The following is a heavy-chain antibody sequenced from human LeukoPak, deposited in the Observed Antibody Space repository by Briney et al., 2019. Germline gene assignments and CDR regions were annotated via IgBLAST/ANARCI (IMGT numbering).Heavy chain of an antibody. Sequence: GGSLRLSCAASGFTVSSNYMSWVRQAPGKGLEWVSVIYSGGSTYYADSVKGRFTISRDNSKNTLYLQMNSLRAEDTAVYYRARGRSSGWGIYYFDYWGQGTLVTVSS. D-gene: IGHD6-19*01. J-gene: IGHJ4*02. V-gene: IGHV3-66*01. CDR1: GFTVSSNY. CDR3: ARGRSSGWGIYYFDY. CDR2: IYSGGST.